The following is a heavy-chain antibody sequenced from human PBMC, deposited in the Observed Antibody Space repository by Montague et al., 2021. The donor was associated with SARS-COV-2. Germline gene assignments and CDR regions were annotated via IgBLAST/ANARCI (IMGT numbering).Heavy chain of an antibody. D-gene: IGHD6-13*01. CDR3: ARDDDSSSWRYYFDY. CDR2: ISYDGSNK. CDR1: GFTFRSYA. J-gene: IGHJ4*02. Sequence: SLRLSCAASGFTFRSYAMHWVRQAPGKGLEWVAVISYDGSNKYYADSVKGRFTISRDNSKNTLYLQMNSLRAEDTAVYYCARDDDSSSWRYYFDYWGQGTLVTVSS. V-gene: IGHV3-30*04.